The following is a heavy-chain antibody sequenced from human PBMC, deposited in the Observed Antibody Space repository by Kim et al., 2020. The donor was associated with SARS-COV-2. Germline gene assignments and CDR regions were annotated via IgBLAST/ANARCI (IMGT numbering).Heavy chain of an antibody. D-gene: IGHD3-3*01. CDR2: TFYRSKWYH. CDR1: GDSVSSNSAA. J-gene: IGHJ3*01. V-gene: IGHV6-1*01. CDR3: ARGLGYFDFWSGYYRDAFDV. Sequence: SQTLSLTCAISGDSVSSNSAAWNWIRQSPSRGLEWLGRTFYRSKWYHDYAVSVKSRITINPDTSKNQFSLQLNSVTPEDTAVYFCARGLGYFDFWSGYYRDAFDVWGQGTIVTVSS.